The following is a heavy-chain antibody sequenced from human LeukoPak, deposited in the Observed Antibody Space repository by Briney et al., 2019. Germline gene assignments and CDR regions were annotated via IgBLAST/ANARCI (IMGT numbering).Heavy chain of an antibody. V-gene: IGHV3-21*01. Sequence: GGSLRLSCAASGFTFGSYSMSWVRQAPGKGLEWVSSISSSSSYIYYADSVKGRFTISRDNAKNSLYLQMNSLRAEDTAVYYCARGSGYGKGHDYWGQGTLVTVSS. D-gene: IGHD5-12*01. CDR1: GFTFGSYS. CDR2: ISSSSSYI. J-gene: IGHJ4*02. CDR3: ARGSGYGKGHDY.